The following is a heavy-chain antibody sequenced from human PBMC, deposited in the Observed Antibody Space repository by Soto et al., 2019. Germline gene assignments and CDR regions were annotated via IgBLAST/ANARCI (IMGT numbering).Heavy chain of an antibody. CDR2: SNPSGGST. D-gene: IGHD6-19*01. CDR1: GYTFTSYY. J-gene: IGHJ6*02. V-gene: IGHV1-46*01. Sequence: ASVKVSCKASGYTFTSYYMHWVRQAPGQGLEWMGISNPSGGSTSYAQKFQGRVTMTRDTSTSTVYMELSSLRSEDTAVYYCARAPGAGPPVDVWGQGTTGTVSS. CDR3: ARAPGAGPPVDV.